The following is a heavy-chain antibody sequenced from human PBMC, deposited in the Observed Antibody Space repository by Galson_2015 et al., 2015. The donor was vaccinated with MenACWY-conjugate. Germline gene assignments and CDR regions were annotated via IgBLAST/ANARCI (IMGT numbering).Heavy chain of an antibody. J-gene: IGHJ4*02. Sequence: SLRLSCEASGFTFNMYYMNWVRQAPGKGLEWVAVISYDGKDKFYGDSVKGRFIILRDNSKNTVYLQMNSLRGEDTGVYFCARVGQERRTLLPNYGVRGQGTRGTGPS. D-gene: IGHD3-22*01. V-gene: IGHV3-30*01. CDR2: ISYDGKDK. CDR1: GFTFNMYY. CDR3: ARVGQERRTLLPNYGV.